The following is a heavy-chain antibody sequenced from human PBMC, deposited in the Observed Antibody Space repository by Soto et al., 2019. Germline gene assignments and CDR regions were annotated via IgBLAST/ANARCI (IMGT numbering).Heavy chain of an antibody. CDR2: FDPEDGET. D-gene: IGHD3-9*01. V-gene: IGHV1-24*01. Sequence: QVQLVQSGAEVKKPGASVKVSCKVSGYTLTELSMHWVRQAPGKGLEWMGGFDPEDGETIYAQKFQGRVTMTEDTSTDTAYMELSSLRSEDTAVYYCATKGRILRYFDWFGWFDPWGQGTLVTVSS. CDR3: ATKGRILRYFDWFGWFDP. CDR1: GYTLTELS. J-gene: IGHJ5*02.